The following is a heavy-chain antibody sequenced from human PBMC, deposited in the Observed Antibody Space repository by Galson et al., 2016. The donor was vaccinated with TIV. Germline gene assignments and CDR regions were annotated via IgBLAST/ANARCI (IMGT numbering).Heavy chain of an antibody. Sequence: SLRLSCATSRFDVSRNYMNWVRQAPGKGLEWVSVLYVLGTTYYEASVQGRFTVSRDTSKQTLYLEMSPLRAEDTAVYYCATTGGTNWNYFDNWGQGTLVTVSS. CDR1: RFDVSRNY. D-gene: IGHD1/OR15-1a*01. V-gene: IGHV3-53*01. CDR3: ATTGGTNWNYFDN. CDR2: LYVLGTT. J-gene: IGHJ4*02.